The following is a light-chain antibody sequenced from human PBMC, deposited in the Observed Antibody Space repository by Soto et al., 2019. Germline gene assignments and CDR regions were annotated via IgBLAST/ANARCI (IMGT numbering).Light chain of an antibody. CDR1: DSNVGTFS. CDR3: AAWDNRLEGYV. Sequence: QSVLPQPPSASGTPGQRVIISCSGSDSNVGTFSVNWYQQVPGAAPKLLIYTNNRRPAGVPDRFSGSKSFASASLAISGLRSEDEADYYCAAWDNRLEGYVFGSGTKLTVL. CDR2: TNN. V-gene: IGLV1-44*01. J-gene: IGLJ1*01.